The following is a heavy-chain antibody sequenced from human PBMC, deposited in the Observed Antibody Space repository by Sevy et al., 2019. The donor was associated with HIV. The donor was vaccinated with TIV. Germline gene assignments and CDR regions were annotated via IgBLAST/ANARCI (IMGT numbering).Heavy chain of an antibody. CDR3: TRVVGLTDYGMDV. CDR1: GGSVSSDTYY. V-gene: IGHV4-61*01. D-gene: IGHD2-15*01. J-gene: IGHJ6*02. CDR2: IYYNVRI. Sequence: SETLSLTCTVSGGSVSSDTYYWTWIRQPPGKGLEFIGYIYYNVRINYSPSLKSRVTISVDTSKNQFSLKVTSVTAADTAFYYCTRVVGLTDYGMDVWGQGTTVTVSS.